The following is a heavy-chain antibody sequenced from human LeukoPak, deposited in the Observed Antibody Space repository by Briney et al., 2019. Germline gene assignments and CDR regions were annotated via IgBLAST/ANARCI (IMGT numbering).Heavy chain of an antibody. D-gene: IGHD6-13*01. CDR3: AKDLVIAAAGSPVDY. CDR2: ISGSGGGT. J-gene: IGHJ4*01. Sequence: GGSLRLSCAASGFTFSSYAMSWVRQAPGKGLEWVSGISGSGGGTYYADSVKGRFTISRDNSKNTLYLQMNSLRAEDTAGYYCAKDLVIAAAGSPVDYWGHGTLVFVSS. CDR1: GFTFSSYA. V-gene: IGHV3-23*01.